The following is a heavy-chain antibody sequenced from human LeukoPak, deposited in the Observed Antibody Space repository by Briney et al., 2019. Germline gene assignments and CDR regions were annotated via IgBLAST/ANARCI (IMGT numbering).Heavy chain of an antibody. J-gene: IGHJ6*02. Sequence: SETLSLTCTVSGGSISSSSYYWGWIRQPPGEGLEWIGSIYYSGSTYYNPSLKSRVTISVDTSKNQFSLKLSSVTAADTAVYYCARTSYSSGWSTYYYYYGMDVWGQGTTVTVSS. V-gene: IGHV4-39*01. CDR2: IYYSGST. CDR1: GGSISSSSYY. D-gene: IGHD6-19*01. CDR3: ARTSYSSGWSTYYYYYGMDV.